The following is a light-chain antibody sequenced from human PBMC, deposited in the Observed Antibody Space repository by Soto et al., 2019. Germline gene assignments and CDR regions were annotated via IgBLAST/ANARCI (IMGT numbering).Light chain of an antibody. V-gene: IGKV3-20*01. Sequence: EIVLTQSPGTLSLSPGERATLSCRASESISRDYLAWYQQRLGQAPRLLIYGTSSRAAGIPDRFTGSGSGTDFTLTISRLEPEDFAVYYCQRDDNSSWTFGPGTKVDIK. CDR3: QRDDNSSWT. CDR2: GTS. J-gene: IGKJ1*01. CDR1: ESISRDY.